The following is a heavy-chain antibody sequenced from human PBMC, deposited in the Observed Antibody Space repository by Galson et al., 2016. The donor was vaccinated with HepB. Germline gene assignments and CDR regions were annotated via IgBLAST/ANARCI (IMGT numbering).Heavy chain of an antibody. D-gene: IGHD4-17*01. J-gene: IGHJ4*02. Sequence: SLRLSCAAPGFTFNIYAMSWVRQAPGKGLEWVAAIAGSGAPTNYADSVKGRFTISRDNSKNTLYLQMNSLRAEDTAVYYCAKGLYGDYSYFDDWGQGTLGTAS. CDR3: AKGLYGDYSYFDD. CDR2: IAGSGAPT. V-gene: IGHV3-23*01. CDR1: GFTFNIYA.